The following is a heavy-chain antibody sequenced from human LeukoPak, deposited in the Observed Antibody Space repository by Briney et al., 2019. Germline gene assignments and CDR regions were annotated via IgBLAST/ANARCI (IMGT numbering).Heavy chain of an antibody. CDR2: ISAYNGNT. V-gene: IGHV1-18*04. CDR3: ARGPLQLWLSI. Sequence: ASVKVSGKASGYTFTSYDMHWGRQAPGQGLEWMACISAYNGNTTYAQKLQGRVTMTTHTSTSTAYMELSSLRSDDTAVYYCARGPLQLWLSIWGQGTLVTVSS. D-gene: IGHD5-18*01. J-gene: IGHJ4*02. CDR1: GYTFTSYD.